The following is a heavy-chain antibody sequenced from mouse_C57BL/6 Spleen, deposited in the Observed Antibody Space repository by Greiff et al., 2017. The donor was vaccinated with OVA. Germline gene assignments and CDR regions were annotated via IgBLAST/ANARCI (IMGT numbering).Heavy chain of an antibody. CDR3: ARGNYYGSSYGFAY. D-gene: IGHD1-1*01. CDR2: FYPGDGYP. CDR1: AYAFVSPW. V-gene: IGHV1-82*01. Sequence: QVQLQQSGPELVKPGASWKISARAFAYAFVSPWLTWLKQRLGRGIGGFGRFYPGDGYPTSNGKFKGKATLTADKSSSTAYMQLSSLTSEDSAVYFCARGNYYGSSYGFAYWGQGTLVTVSA. J-gene: IGHJ3*01.